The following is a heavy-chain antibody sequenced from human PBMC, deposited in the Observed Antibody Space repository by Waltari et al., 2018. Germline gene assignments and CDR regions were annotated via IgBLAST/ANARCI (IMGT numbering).Heavy chain of an antibody. J-gene: IGHJ4*02. Sequence: QVQLQESGPGLVKPSQNLSLTCTVSGGSISSGSYYWSWIRQPAGKGLEWIGRIYTSGSTNYNPSLQSRVTISVDTSKNQFSLKLSSVTAADTAVYYCARETRFGELNKWGQGTLVTVSS. CDR2: IYTSGST. V-gene: IGHV4-61*02. D-gene: IGHD3-10*01. CDR1: GGSISSGSYY. CDR3: ARETRFGELNK.